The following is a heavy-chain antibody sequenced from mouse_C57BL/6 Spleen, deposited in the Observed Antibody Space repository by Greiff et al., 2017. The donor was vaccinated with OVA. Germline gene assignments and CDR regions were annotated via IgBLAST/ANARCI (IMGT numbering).Heavy chain of an antibody. J-gene: IGHJ3*01. V-gene: IGHV1-81*01. Sequence: QVHVKQSGAELARPGASVKLSCKASGYTFTSYGISWVKQRTGQGLEWIGEIYPRSGNTYYNEKFKGKATLTADKSSSTAYMELRSLTSEDSAVYFCARDYGSLSWFAHWGQGTLVTVSA. CDR3: ARDYGSLSWFAH. D-gene: IGHD1-1*01. CDR2: IYPRSGNT. CDR1: GYTFTSYG.